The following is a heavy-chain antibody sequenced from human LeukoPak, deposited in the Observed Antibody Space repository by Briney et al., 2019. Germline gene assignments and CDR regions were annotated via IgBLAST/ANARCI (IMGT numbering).Heavy chain of an antibody. Sequence: SGTLSLTCTVSGYSISSGYYWGWIRQPPGKGLEWIVNIYHSGSTYYNPSLKSRVTISVDTSKNQFSLKLSSVTAADTAVYYCARGRGRDIVVVVAATLFDYWGQGTLVTVSS. CDR1: GYSISSGYY. CDR3: ARGRGRDIVVVVAATLFDY. D-gene: IGHD2-15*01. J-gene: IGHJ4*02. CDR2: IYHSGST. V-gene: IGHV4-38-2*02.